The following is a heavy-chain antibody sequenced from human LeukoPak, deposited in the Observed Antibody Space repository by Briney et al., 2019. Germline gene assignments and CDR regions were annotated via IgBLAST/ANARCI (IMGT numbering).Heavy chain of an antibody. CDR1: GFTFSDYY. D-gene: IGHD6-13*01. CDR3: ARDRKPIAAAGRGGIYWFDP. V-gene: IGHV3-11*01. J-gene: IGHJ5*02. Sequence: GGSLRLSCAASGFTFSDYYMSWIRQAPGKGLEWVSYISSSGSTIYYADSVKGRFTISRDNAKNSLYLQMNSLRAEDTAVYYCARDRKPIAAAGRGGIYWFDPWGQGTLVTVSS. CDR2: ISSSGSTI.